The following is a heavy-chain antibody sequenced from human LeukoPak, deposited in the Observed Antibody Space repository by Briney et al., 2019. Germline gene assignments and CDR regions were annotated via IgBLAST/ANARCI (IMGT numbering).Heavy chain of an antibody. CDR1: GGSFSGYY. CDR2: INHSGST. CDR3: ARDGVYYDILTGPPPDPPPHFDY. J-gene: IGHJ4*02. D-gene: IGHD3-9*01. Sequence: SETLSLTCAVYGGSFSGYYWSWLRQPPGKGLEWIGEINHSGSTNYNPSLKSRVTISVDTSKNQFSLKLSSVTAADTAVYYCARDGVYYDILTGPPPDPPPHFDYWGQGTLVTVSS. V-gene: IGHV4-34*01.